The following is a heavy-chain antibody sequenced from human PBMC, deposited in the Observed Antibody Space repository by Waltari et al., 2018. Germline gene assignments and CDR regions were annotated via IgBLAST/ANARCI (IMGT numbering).Heavy chain of an antibody. V-gene: IGHV4-34*01. Sequence: QVQLQQWGAGLLKPSETLSLTCAVYGGSFSGYYWSWIRQPPGKGLEWIGEINHSGSTNSNPSLKSRVTISVDTSKNQFSLKLSSVTAADTAVYYCAQEGSDYGDFIDYWGQGTLVTVSS. CDR2: INHSGST. D-gene: IGHD4-17*01. CDR3: AQEGSDYGDFIDY. J-gene: IGHJ4*02. CDR1: GGSFSGYY.